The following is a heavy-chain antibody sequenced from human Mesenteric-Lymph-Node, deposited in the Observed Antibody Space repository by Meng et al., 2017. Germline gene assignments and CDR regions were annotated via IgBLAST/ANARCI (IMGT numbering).Heavy chain of an antibody. CDR2: INPNSGGT. CDR1: GYTFTDYY. Sequence: QVQVGQAGAEVKKPGASVKVSCKTSGYTFTDYYIHWVRQAPGQGLEWMGRINPNSGGTNYAQKFQGRVTMTRDTSISTAYMELSRLRSDDTAVYYCARDRGSYGWFDPWGQGTLVIVSS. D-gene: IGHD1-26*01. V-gene: IGHV1-2*06. CDR3: ARDRGSYGWFDP. J-gene: IGHJ5*02.